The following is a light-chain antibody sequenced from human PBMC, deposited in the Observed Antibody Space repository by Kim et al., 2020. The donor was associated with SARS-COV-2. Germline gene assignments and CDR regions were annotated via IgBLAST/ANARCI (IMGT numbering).Light chain of an antibody. CDR3: QAWDSSIVV. J-gene: IGLJ2*01. Sequence: SVSPGQTARITCSGDKLGANYACWYQQKPGQSPVLVIYQYSTRPSGIPERFSGSNSGNTATLTISGTQAMDEADYYCQAWDSSIVVFGGGTQLTVL. CDR2: QYS. CDR1: KLGANY. V-gene: IGLV3-1*01.